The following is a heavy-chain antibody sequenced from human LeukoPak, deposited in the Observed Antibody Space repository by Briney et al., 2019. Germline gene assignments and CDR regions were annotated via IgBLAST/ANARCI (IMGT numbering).Heavy chain of an antibody. J-gene: IGHJ4*02. D-gene: IGHD5-12*01. CDR3: ARQITDQSTGYDSIDY. CDR2: IYPGDSET. CDR1: GYRFTTFW. V-gene: IGHV5-51*01. Sequence: GESLNISCKASGYRFTTFWIGWVRQMPGKGLEWMGIIYPGDSETRYSPSFEGQVTISADKSITTAYLQWSSLKASDTAMYYCARQITDQSTGYDSIDYWGQGTLVTVSS.